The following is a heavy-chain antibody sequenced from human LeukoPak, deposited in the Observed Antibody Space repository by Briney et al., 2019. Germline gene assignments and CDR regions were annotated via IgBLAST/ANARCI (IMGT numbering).Heavy chain of an antibody. V-gene: IGHV1-46*01. CDR1: GYTFTSYY. Sequence: GASVKVSCKASGYTFTSYYMHWVRPAPGQGLEWMGIITPSGGSTSYAQKFQGRVTMTRDTSTSTVYMELSSLRSEDTAVYYCAREGYYDSSGYYNWFDPWGQGTLVTVSS. J-gene: IGHJ5*02. CDR2: ITPSGGST. CDR3: AREGYYDSSGYYNWFDP. D-gene: IGHD3-22*01.